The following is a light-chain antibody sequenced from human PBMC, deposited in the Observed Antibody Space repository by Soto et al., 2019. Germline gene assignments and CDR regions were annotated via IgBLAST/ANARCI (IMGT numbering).Light chain of an antibody. CDR1: SSNIGNNY. V-gene: IGLV1-51*01. CDR2: DNN. J-gene: IGLJ3*02. CDR3: GAWDDSLSGWV. Sequence: QSVLTQPPSVSAAPGQKVTISCSGSSSNIGNNYVSWYQQLPGTAPKLLIYDNNKRPSGIPDRFSGSKSGTSATLAISGLRSDDEADYYCGAWDDSLSGWVFGGGTQLTVL.